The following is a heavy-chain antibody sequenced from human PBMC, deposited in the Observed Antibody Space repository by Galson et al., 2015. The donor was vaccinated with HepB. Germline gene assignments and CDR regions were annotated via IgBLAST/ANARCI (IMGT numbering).Heavy chain of an antibody. V-gene: IGHV4-59*01. CDR1: GDSISDYY. J-gene: IGHJ4*02. D-gene: IGHD3-9*01. CDR2: IFYTGST. Sequence: ETLSLTCTVSGDSISDYYWSGIRQPPGKGLQWIGSIFYTGSTDYNPSLKRRVTISLDTSKNHFSLKLKSVTAADTAVYYCARVKTGYHDFWGPGAPVTVSS. CDR3: ARVKTGYHDF.